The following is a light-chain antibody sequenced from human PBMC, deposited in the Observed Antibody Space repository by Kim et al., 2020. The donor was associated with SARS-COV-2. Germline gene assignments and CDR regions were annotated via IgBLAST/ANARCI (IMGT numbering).Light chain of an antibody. J-gene: IGKJ2*01. CDR2: DAS. Sequence: DIVLTQSPATLSLSPGERASLSCRASQSISSYLAWYQQKPGQAPRLLIYDASNRATGIPARFSGSGSGTDFTLTISILEPEDFAVYYCQQRSNWPPVYTFGQGTKLEI. CDR3: QQRSNWPPVYT. V-gene: IGKV3-11*01. CDR1: QSISSY.